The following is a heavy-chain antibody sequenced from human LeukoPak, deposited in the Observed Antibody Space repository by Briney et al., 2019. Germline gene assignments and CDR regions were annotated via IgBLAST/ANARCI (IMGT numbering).Heavy chain of an antibody. J-gene: IGHJ4*02. V-gene: IGHV3-64D*06. Sequence: GGSLRLSCSASGFTFSSYAMHWVRQAPGKGLEYVSAISSNGGSTYYADSVKGRFTISRDNSKSTLYLQMSSLRAEDTAVYYCVKGGEHMLRLGGYGYWGQGTLVTVSS. CDR3: VKGGEHMLRLGGYGY. D-gene: IGHD2-8*02. CDR1: GFTFSSYA. CDR2: ISSNGGST.